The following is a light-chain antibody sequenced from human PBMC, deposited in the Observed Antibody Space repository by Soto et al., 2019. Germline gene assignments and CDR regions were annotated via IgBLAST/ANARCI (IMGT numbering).Light chain of an antibody. CDR2: AAT. J-gene: IGKJ4*01. Sequence: DIQMTQSPSSLSASVGDRVTITWRASQSIGNYLNWYQQKPGQVPKVLIYAATSLQSGVPSRFSGRPSGTEFSLTISSLQPEDFATSYCQQSYSTRLTFCGGTRVDLK. V-gene: IGKV1-39*01. CDR3: QQSYSTRLT. CDR1: QSIGNY.